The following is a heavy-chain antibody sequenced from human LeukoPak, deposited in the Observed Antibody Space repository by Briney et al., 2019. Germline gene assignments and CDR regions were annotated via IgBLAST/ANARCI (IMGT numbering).Heavy chain of an antibody. J-gene: IGHJ4*02. Sequence: PGGSLRLSCAASGFTFSSYGMSWVRQAPGKGLEWVSAISGGGGSTYYADSVKGRFTISRDNSKNTLYLQMNSLRAEDTAVYYCAKSPGGVYYDSSGYYYFDYWGQGTLVTVSS. CDR2: ISGGGGST. D-gene: IGHD3-22*01. CDR1: GFTFSSYG. CDR3: AKSPGGVYYDSSGYYYFDY. V-gene: IGHV3-23*01.